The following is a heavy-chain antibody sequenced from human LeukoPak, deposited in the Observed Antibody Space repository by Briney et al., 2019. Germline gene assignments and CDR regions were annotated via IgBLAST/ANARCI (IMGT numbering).Heavy chain of an antibody. D-gene: IGHD4-11*01. J-gene: IGHJ6*02. Sequence: KPSQTLSLTCTVSGGSISSGGYYWSWIRQPPGKGLEWIGEINHSGSTNYNPSLKSRVTISVDTSKNQFSLKLSSVTAADTAVYYCAVTTVRGLWYYYGMDVWGQGATVTVSS. CDR2: INHSGST. V-gene: IGHV4-30-2*01. CDR3: AVTTVRGLWYYYGMDV. CDR1: GGSISSGGYY.